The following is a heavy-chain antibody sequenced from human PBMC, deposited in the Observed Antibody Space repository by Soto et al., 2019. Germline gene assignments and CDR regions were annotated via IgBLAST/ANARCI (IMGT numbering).Heavy chain of an antibody. Sequence: EAQLVESGGGLVQPGGSLRLSCAASGFTFRNYWMSWVRQAPGKGLEWVANIQQDGRDKYYVDSVRGRFTISRDNARNSLYLQMNSLRAEDTAVYYCARGVDDYADYRFDYWGQGTLVTVSS. CDR3: ARGVDDYADYRFDY. V-gene: IGHV3-7*01. J-gene: IGHJ4*02. CDR2: IQQDGRDK. D-gene: IGHD4-17*01. CDR1: GFTFRNYW.